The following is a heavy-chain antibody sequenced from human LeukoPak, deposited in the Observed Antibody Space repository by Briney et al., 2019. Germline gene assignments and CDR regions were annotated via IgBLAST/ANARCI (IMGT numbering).Heavy chain of an antibody. CDR1: GGSISNGGYF. CDR3: ARGGNWNSYYFDY. CDR2: TSTSGGT. D-gene: IGHD1-1*01. Sequence: SETLSLTCTVSGGSISNGGYFWHWIRQPPGKGLEWIGHTSTSGGTTYNSSLKSRVIISIDTSKSQFSLRMRSVTAADAAVYYCARGGNWNSYYFDYWGQGALVTVSS. V-gene: IGHV4-61*09. J-gene: IGHJ4*02.